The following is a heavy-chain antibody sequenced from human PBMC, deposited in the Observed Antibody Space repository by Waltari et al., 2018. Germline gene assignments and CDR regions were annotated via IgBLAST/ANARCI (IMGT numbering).Heavy chain of an antibody. CDR1: GGSISSSSYY. CDR2: IYYSGST. D-gene: IGHD6-19*01. Sequence: QLQLQESGPGLVKPSETLSLTCTVSGGSISSSSYYWGWLRQPPGKGLEWIGSIYYSGSTYYNPSIKSRVTISVDTSKNQYSLKLSSVTAADTAVYYCARRPLIAVAALDYWGQGTLVTVSS. CDR3: ARRPLIAVAALDY. V-gene: IGHV4-39*07. J-gene: IGHJ4*02.